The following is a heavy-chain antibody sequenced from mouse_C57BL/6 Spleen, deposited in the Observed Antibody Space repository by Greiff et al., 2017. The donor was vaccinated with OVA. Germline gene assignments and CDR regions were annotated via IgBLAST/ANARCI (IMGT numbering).Heavy chain of an antibody. V-gene: IGHV1-64*01. J-gene: IGHJ2*01. CDR1: GYTFTSYW. Sequence: VQLQQPGAELVKPGASVKLSCKASGYTFTSYWMHWVKQRPGQGLEWIGMIHPNSGSTNYNEKFKSKATLTVDKSSSTAYMQLSSLTSEDSAVYYCATSTVVEVGYFDYWGQGTTLTVSS. D-gene: IGHD1-1*01. CDR3: ATSTVVEVGYFDY. CDR2: IHPNSGST.